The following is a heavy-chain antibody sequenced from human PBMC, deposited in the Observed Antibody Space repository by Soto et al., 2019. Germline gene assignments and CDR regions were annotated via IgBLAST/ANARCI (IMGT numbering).Heavy chain of an antibody. CDR1: XFXXNNHG. V-gene: IGHV3-33*01. D-gene: IGHD1-26*01. Sequence: QVQLVESGGGVVRPGRSLXLSCAASXFXXNNHGMHWVRQAPGKGLEWVAFVWHDGSNKGYADSVKGRFTISRDNSKNTLNLQMNSLRVEDTAVYYCTRAAIRGELLDYWGQGTQVTVSS. CDR2: VWHDGSNK. J-gene: IGHJ4*02. CDR3: TRAAIRGELLDY.